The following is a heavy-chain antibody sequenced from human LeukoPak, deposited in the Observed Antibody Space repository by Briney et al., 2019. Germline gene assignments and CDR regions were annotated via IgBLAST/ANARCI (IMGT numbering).Heavy chain of an antibody. J-gene: IGHJ4*02. Sequence: GGSLRLSCAASGFTFSSYSMNWVRQAPGKGLEWVSSISSSSSYIYYADSVKGRFIISRDNAKNSLYLQMNSLRAEDTAVYYCARDSPTVTYDDWGQGTLVTVSS. V-gene: IGHV3-21*01. CDR2: ISSSSSYI. CDR1: GFTFSSYS. CDR3: ARDSPTVTYDD. D-gene: IGHD4-17*01.